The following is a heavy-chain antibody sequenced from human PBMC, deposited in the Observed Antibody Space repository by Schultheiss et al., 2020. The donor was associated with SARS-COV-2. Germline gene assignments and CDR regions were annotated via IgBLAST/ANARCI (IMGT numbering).Heavy chain of an antibody. Sequence: SETLSLTCAVYGGSFSGYYWGWIRQPPGKGLEWIGEINHSGSTNYNPSLKSRVTISVDTSKNQFSLKLSSVTAADTAVYYCARDHLEEGYYYGMDVWGQGTTVTVSS. J-gene: IGHJ6*02. V-gene: IGHV4-34*01. CDR3: ARDHLEEGYYYGMDV. D-gene: IGHD1-1*01. CDR2: INHSGST. CDR1: GGSFSGYY.